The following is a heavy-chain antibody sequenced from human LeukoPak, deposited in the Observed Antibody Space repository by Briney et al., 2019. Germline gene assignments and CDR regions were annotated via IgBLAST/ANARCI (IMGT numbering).Heavy chain of an antibody. CDR3: ARDGPHLINYYDSSGYSDVAFDI. CDR2: INPSGGST. J-gene: IGHJ3*02. Sequence: ASVKVSCKASGYTFTSYYMHWVRQAPGQGLEWMGIINPSGGSTSYAQKFQGRVTMTRDTSTSTVYMELSSLRSEDTAVYYCARDGPHLINYYDSSGYSDVAFDIWRQGTMVSVSS. D-gene: IGHD3-22*01. CDR1: GYTFTSYY. V-gene: IGHV1-46*01.